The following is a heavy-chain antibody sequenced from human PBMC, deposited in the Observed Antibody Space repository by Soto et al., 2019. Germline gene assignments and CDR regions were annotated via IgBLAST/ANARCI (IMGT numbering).Heavy chain of an antibody. CDR3: AGGSHCCGDCYSCYYYYCGMDF. J-gene: IGHJ6*02. D-gene: IGHD2-21*02. V-gene: IGHV4-61*01. CDR2: MYYSGTT. CDR1: GGSASSGRNY. Sequence: PSETLSPTCTVSGGSASSGRNYWNRIRHTPGKGLEWIGHMYYSGTTNYNPSPKSRVTISVDTSKHQFSLKLTSLTAAHTTAYYCAGGSHCCGDCYSCYYYYCGMDFWGQGTTVTVSS.